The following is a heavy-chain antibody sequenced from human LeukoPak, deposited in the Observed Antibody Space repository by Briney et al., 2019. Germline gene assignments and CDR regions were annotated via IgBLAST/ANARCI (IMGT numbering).Heavy chain of an antibody. J-gene: IGHJ4*02. CDR1: AFTFNTYA. V-gene: IGHV3-23*01. Sequence: GGSRRLSCAASAFTFNTYAMSWVRQAPGKGLEWVSGISGSGTGTYYADSVKGRFTISRDNSKNTLYLQMNSLRTDDTAVYYCARERMTTGFDYWGQGTLVTVSS. CDR2: ISGSGTGT. D-gene: IGHD4-17*01. CDR3: ARERMTTGFDY.